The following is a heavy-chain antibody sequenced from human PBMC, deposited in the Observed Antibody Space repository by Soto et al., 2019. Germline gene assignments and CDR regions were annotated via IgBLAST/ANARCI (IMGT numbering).Heavy chain of an antibody. D-gene: IGHD1-7*01. V-gene: IGHV1-45*02. J-gene: IGHJ4*02. Sequence: VKVSFKASGYTFTYRYLHWVRQAPGQALEWMGWITPFNGNTNYAQKFQDRVTITRDRSMSTAYMELSSLRSEDTAMYYCARSKLELGPLGHWGQGTLVTVS. CDR3: ARSKLELGPLGH. CDR2: ITPFNGNT. CDR1: GYTFTYRY.